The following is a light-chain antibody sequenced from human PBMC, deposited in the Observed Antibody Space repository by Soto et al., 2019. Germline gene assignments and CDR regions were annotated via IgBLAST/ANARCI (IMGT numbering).Light chain of an antibody. J-gene: IGKJ4*01. CDR2: DTT. V-gene: IGKV3-11*01. CDR1: QSVTTD. CDR3: QQRGNWPVT. Sequence: IVLTQSPATLSLSPGQRATLSCRASQSVTTDVAWYQLKPGQYHRLLIFDTTNRATVNPTRFSDSGSGTDFTLTISRLEPEYFAVYYCQQRGNWPVTFGGGTKVEI.